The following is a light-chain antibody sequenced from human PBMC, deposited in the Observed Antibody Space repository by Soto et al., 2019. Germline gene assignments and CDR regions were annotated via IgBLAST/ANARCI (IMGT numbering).Light chain of an antibody. CDR1: QSVSSY. J-gene: IGKJ1*01. Sequence: EVVLTQSPVTLSLSPGERATLSCRASQSVSSYLAWYQQKPGQAPRLLIYGASSRAAGIPDRFSGSGSGTDFTLTISRLEPEDSAVYFCQHYSSQTFGEGTKVAIK. V-gene: IGKV3-20*01. CDR3: QHYSSQT. CDR2: GAS.